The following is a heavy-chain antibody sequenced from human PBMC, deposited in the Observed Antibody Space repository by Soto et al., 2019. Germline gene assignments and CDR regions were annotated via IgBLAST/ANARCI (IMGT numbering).Heavy chain of an antibody. V-gene: IGHV5-51*02. CDR1: GECTTSYW. D-gene: IGHD7-27*01. Sequence: CGVAGECTTSYWTGGVSKMPGKGVEWMGIIYPGDSDPSYSPSFQGQVTISADKSTSTAYLQWSSLKASDTAMYYCARHELVPNWGSFPNYYPGMDVSGKGTTVTVS. CDR2: IYPGDSDP. J-gene: IGHJ6*04. CDR3: ARHELVPNWGSFPNYYPGMDV.